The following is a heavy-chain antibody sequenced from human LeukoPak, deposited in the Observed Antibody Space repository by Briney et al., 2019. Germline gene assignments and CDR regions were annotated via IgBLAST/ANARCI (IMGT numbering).Heavy chain of an antibody. V-gene: IGHV4-61*08. CDR3: ARSDIYCSGGTCSPDTFDAIDI. CDR1: GGSISSGGYY. J-gene: IGHJ3*02. Sequence: PSQTLSLTCTVSGGSISSGGYYWSWIRQPPGKGLEWIAYIYYSGSTNYNPSLKSRLTISVDTSRNQFSPKLSSVTAADTAVYYCARSDIYCSGGTCSPDTFDAIDIWGQGTMVTVSS. D-gene: IGHD2-15*01. CDR2: IYYSGST.